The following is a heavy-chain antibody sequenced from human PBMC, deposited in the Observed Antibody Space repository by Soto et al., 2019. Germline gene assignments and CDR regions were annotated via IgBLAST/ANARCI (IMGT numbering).Heavy chain of an antibody. CDR2: IYYSGST. CDR3: ARDGWSSRGLDY. Sequence: SETLSLTCTVSGGSITSYYWSWIRQPPGKGLEWIGYIYYSGSTNYNPSLKSRVTISVDTSKNQFSLKLSSVTAADTAVYYCARDGWSSRGLDYWGQGTLVTVSS. CDR1: GGSITSYY. D-gene: IGHD6-13*01. J-gene: IGHJ4*02. V-gene: IGHV4-59*01.